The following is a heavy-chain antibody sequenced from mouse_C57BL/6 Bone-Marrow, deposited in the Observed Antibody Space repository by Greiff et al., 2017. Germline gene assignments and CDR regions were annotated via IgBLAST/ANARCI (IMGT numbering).Heavy chain of an antibody. CDR3: ARSPNWDYAMDY. V-gene: IGHV1-55*01. CDR1: GYTFTSYW. CDR2: IYPGSGST. Sequence: QVQLQQPGAELVKPGASVKMSCKASGYTFTSYWITWVKQRPGQGLEWIGDIYPGSGSTNYNEKFKSKAPLTVDTSSSTAYMQLSSLTSEDSAVYYCARSPNWDYAMDYWGQGTSVTVAS. D-gene: IGHD4-1*01. J-gene: IGHJ4*01.